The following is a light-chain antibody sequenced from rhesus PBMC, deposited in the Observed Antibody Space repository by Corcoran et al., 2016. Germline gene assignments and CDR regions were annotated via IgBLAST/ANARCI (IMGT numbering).Light chain of an antibody. J-gene: IGLJ1*01. CDR1: SSDIGGYNY. Sequence: QAALTQPRSVSGSPGQSVTISCTGTSSDIGGYNYVSWYQQHPGTAPKLMIYEVSKLSSGVSDRFSDSKSGNTASLTISGLQAEDEADYYCCLYAGSYTYIFGAGTRLTVL. CDR2: EVS. V-gene: IGLV2-32*01. CDR3: CLYAGSYTYI.